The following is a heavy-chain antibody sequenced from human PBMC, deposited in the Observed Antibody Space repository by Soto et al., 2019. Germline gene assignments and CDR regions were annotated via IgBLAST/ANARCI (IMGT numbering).Heavy chain of an antibody. CDR1: GYTFTSFA. Sequence: QVQVVQSGAEVKEPGASVKVSCKASGYTFTSFAMQWVRQAPGQGLEWMGWINGDNGNTKYSQKFQGRVTITRDTSANTAYLELTSLTSEDTAVYFCARGGQKTATLFYWGQGTLVTDSS. D-gene: IGHD2-15*01. V-gene: IGHV1-3*01. J-gene: IGHJ4*02. CDR2: INGDNGNT. CDR3: ARGGQKTATLFY.